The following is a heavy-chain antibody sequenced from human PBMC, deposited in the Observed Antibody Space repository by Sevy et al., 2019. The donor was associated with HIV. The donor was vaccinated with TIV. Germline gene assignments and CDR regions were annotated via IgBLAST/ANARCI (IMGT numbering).Heavy chain of an antibody. CDR1: GFTVSSNY. D-gene: IGHD3-10*01. CDR2: IYSGGST. J-gene: IGHJ6*02. CDR3: ARDSRITMVRGVRTYYYGMDV. V-gene: IGHV3-66*01. Sequence: GGSLRLSCAASGFTVSSNYMSWVRQAPGKGLEWVSVIYSGGSTYYADSVKGRFTMSRDNSKNTLYLQMNSLRAEDTAVYYCARDSRITMVRGVRTYYYGMDVWGQGTTVTVSS.